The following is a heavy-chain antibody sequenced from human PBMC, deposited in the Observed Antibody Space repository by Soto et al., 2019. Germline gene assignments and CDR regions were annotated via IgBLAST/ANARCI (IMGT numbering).Heavy chain of an antibody. J-gene: IGHJ4*02. CDR1: GFTFRSYG. D-gene: IGHD3-10*01. CDR2: ISYDGSNR. Sequence: GGSLRLSCAASASGFTFRSYGVHWVRQAPGKGLQCVASISYDGSNRKYADSVKGRFTVSRDNSKNTLYLEMNSLRTEDTAVYYCVKAQVVGGHYYGPSELFFWGQGTLVTVSS. CDR3: VKAQVVGGHYYGPSELFF. V-gene: IGHV3-30*18.